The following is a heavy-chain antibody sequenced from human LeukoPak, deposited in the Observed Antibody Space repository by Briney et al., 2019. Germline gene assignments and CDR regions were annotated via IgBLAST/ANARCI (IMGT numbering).Heavy chain of an antibody. D-gene: IGHD1-7*01. CDR3: ARDPTGTTNY. CDR2: IYTSGGT. Sequence: PSETLSLTCTVSGGSISGYYWSWIRQPAGRGLGWIGRIYTSGGTNYNPSLKSRVTMSVDTSKNQFSLKLISVTAADTAVYYCARDPTGTTNYWGQGSLVTVSS. CDR1: GGSISGYY. V-gene: IGHV4-4*07. J-gene: IGHJ4*02.